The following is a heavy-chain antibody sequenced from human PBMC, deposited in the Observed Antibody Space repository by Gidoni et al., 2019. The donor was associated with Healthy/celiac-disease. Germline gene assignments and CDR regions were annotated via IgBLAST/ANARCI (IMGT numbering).Heavy chain of an antibody. D-gene: IGHD3-22*01. CDR1: GGTFSNYA. CDR2: IIPIFGTA. Sequence: QVQLVQSGAEVKKPGSSGKVSCKASGGTFSNYAISWVRQAPGQGLEWMGGIIPIFGTANYAQKFQGRVTITADESTSTAYMELSSLRSEDTAVYYCARGRGYYDSSGYLGGYFDYWGQGTLVTVSS. CDR3: ARGRGYYDSSGYLGGYFDY. V-gene: IGHV1-69*01. J-gene: IGHJ4*02.